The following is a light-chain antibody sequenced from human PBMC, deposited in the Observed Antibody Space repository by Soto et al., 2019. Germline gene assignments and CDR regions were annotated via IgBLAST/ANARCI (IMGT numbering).Light chain of an antibody. CDR3: QQYNSYSSGT. V-gene: IGKV1-5*03. Sequence: DIQMTQSPTTLSASVGDRVTITCRASQNINSWLAWYQQKPGKAPNLLIYKASSLESGVPSRFSGSGSGTEFTLTINSLQPDDFAIYYCQQYNSYSSGTFGQGTKVEIK. CDR1: QNINSW. J-gene: IGKJ1*01. CDR2: KAS.